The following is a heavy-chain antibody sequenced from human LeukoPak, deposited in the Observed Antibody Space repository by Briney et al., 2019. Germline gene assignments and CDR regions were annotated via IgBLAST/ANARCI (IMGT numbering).Heavy chain of an antibody. CDR2: IGSTGTTI. J-gene: IGHJ4*02. D-gene: IGHD3-22*01. V-gene: IGHV3-48*02. CDR1: GFTFSSYA. Sequence: PGGSLRLSCAASGFTFSSYAMSWVRQAPGKGLEWVSFIGSTGTTIYYADSVKGRFTISRDNAQNSLYLQMNSLRDDDTAAYYCTRARSGYYFDYWGQGTLVTVSS. CDR3: TRARSGYYFDY.